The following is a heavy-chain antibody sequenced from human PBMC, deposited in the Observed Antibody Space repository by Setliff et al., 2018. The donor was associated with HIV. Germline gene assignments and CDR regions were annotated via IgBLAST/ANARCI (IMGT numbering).Heavy chain of an antibody. V-gene: IGHV4-39*07. J-gene: IGHJ4*02. CDR3: ARRDGYSYGFYFDY. D-gene: IGHD5-18*01. Sequence: NPSETLSLTCTVSGGSISSSRYSWGWIRQPPGKGLEWIGTIFYSGTADYNPSLKSRVTMSLDTSKNQFSLKLSSVTAADTAFYYCARRDGYSYGFYFDYWGQGTLVTVSS. CDR2: IFYSGTA. CDR1: GGSISSSRYS.